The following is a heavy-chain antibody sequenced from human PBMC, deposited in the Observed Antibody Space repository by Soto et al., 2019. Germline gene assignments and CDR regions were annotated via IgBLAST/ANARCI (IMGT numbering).Heavy chain of an antibody. CDR3: ARVGYDILTGYPTHPAFDY. V-gene: IGHV1-18*01. CDR2: ISAYNGNT. J-gene: IGHJ4*02. D-gene: IGHD3-9*01. CDR1: GYTFTSYG. Sequence: ASVKVSCKASGYTFTSYGISWVRQAPGQGLEWMGWISAYNGNTNYAQKLQGGVTMTTDTSTSTAYMELRSLRSDDTAVYYCARVGYDILTGYPTHPAFDYWGQGTLVTVSS.